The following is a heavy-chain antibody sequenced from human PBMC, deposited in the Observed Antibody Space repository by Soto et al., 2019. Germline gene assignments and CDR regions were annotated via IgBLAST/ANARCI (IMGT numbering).Heavy chain of an antibody. CDR2: ISGSGGST. CDR1: GLTFSSYA. Sequence: GGSLRLSCAASGLTFSSYAMSWVRQAPGKGLEWVSAISGSGGSTYYADSVKGRFTISRDNSKNTLYLQMNSLRAEDTAVYYCAKRGVWFGELSLIDYWGQGTLVTVSS. CDR3: AKRGVWFGELSLIDY. J-gene: IGHJ4*02. V-gene: IGHV3-23*01. D-gene: IGHD3-10*01.